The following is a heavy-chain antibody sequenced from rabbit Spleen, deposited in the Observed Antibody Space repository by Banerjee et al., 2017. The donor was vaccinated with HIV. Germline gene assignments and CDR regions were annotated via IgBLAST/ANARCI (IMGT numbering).Heavy chain of an antibody. CDR3: ARNYNSAWDL. V-gene: IGHV1S45*01. CDR2: IDIGSRDFT. D-gene: IGHD4-1*01. Sequence: QQQLEESGGGLVKPGGTLTLTCKASGIDFSSYNFICWVRQAPGKGLEWIACIDIGSRDFTYYASWAKGRFIISKTSSTTVTLQMTSLTVADTATYFCARNYNSAWDLWGQGTLVTVS. J-gene: IGHJ3*01. CDR1: GIDFSSYNF.